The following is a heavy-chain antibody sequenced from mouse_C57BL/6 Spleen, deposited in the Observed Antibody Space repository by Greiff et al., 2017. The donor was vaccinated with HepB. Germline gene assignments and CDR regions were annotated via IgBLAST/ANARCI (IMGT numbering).Heavy chain of an antibody. CDR2: IHPNSGST. V-gene: IGHV1-64*01. J-gene: IGHJ3*01. CDR3: ASQEGDYYGSSYGFAY. D-gene: IGHD1-1*01. CDR1: GYTLTSYW. Sequence: VQLQQPGAELVKPGASVKLSCKASGYTLTSYWMHWVKQRPGQGLEWIGMIHPNSGSTNYNEKFKSKATLTVDKSSSTAYMQLSSLTSEDSAVYYCASQEGDYYGSSYGFAYWGQGTLVTVSA.